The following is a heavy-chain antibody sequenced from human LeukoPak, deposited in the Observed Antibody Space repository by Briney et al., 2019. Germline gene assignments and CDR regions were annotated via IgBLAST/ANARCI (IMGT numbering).Heavy chain of an antibody. D-gene: IGHD3-22*01. CDR2: IKQDGSEK. Sequence: GGSLSLSCAASGFTSSNYHRNWVRQAPGRGRGWGANIKQDGSEKYYVDSVKGRFTISRDNAKNSLYLQMNSLRAEDTAVYYCARGPGVSSGYYSFYFDYWGQGTLVTVSS. V-gene: IGHV3-7*01. CDR1: GFTSSNYH. J-gene: IGHJ4*02. CDR3: ARGPGVSSGYYSFYFDY.